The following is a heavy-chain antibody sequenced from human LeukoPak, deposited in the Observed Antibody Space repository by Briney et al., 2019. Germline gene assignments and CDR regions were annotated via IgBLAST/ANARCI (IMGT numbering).Heavy chain of an antibody. CDR3: ARDNYDFWSGYPD. D-gene: IGHD3-3*01. J-gene: IGHJ4*02. Sequence: SETLSLTCAVYGGSFSGYYWSWIRQPPGKGLEWIGYIYYSGSTYYNPSLKSRVTISVDTSKNQFSLKLSSVTAADTAVYYCARDNYDFWSGYPDWGQGTLVTVSS. V-gene: IGHV4-30-4*08. CDR2: IYYSGST. CDR1: GGSFSGYY.